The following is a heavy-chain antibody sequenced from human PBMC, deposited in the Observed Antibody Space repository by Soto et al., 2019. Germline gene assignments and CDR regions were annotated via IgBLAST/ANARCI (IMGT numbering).Heavy chain of an antibody. CDR1: GGSVSSGSYY. J-gene: IGHJ4*02. CDR3: ATMSSSGYPLDY. V-gene: IGHV4-61*01. CDR2: IYYTGRT. D-gene: IGHD3-22*01. Sequence: QVQLQESGPGLVKPSETLSLTCIVSGGSVSSGSYYWSWIRQPPGKGLEWIGFIYYTGRTSYNPSLKCIVTITVDTTKNQFSLKLSSVTAAHTAVYFCATMSSSGYPLDYWGRGTLVTVSS.